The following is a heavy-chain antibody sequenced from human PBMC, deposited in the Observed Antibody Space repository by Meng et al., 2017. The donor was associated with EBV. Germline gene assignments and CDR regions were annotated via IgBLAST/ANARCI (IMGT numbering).Heavy chain of an antibody. D-gene: IGHD3-10*01. CDR2: LIPMVGAP. CDR1: GGTFRSDA. V-gene: IGHV1-69*01. CDR3: ASESGRGFTPDY. J-gene: IGHJ4*02. Sequence: VQLLQAGAWVKKPGSWVKVSCRTSGGTFRSDAVSWVRQAPGQGLEWMGGLIPMVGAPHYAQKFQGRVTIIADESTSTHSMELNSLRSEDTAMYYCASESGRGFTPDYWGQGTLVTVSS.